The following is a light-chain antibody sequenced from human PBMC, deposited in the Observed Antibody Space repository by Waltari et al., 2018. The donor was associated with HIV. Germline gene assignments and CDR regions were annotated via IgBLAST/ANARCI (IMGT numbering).Light chain of an antibody. Sequence: QSALTQPPSASGSPGQSVTISCTGTSSDVGSDNYVSWYQQHPGKAPKLMIYEVTKRPSGVPDRFSGSKSGNTASLTVSGLQAEDEADYYCSSYAGSNILVFGGGTKLTVL. CDR3: SSYAGSNILV. V-gene: IGLV2-8*01. J-gene: IGLJ2*01. CDR2: EVT. CDR1: SSDVGSDNY.